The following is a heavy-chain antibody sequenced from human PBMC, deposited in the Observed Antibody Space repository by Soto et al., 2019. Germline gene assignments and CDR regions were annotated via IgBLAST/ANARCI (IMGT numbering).Heavy chain of an antibody. CDR2: IYYSGST. V-gene: IGHV4-59*08. CDR1: GGSISSYY. D-gene: IGHD2-15*01. J-gene: IGHJ4*02. Sequence: SETLSLTCTVSGGSISSYYWSWIRQPPGKGLEWIGYIYYSGSTNYNPSLKSRVTISVDTSKNQFSLKLSSVTAADTAVYYCARQTGLGRYCSGGSCYLSPGFFAYWGQGTLVTVSS. CDR3: ARQTGLGRYCSGGSCYLSPGFFAY.